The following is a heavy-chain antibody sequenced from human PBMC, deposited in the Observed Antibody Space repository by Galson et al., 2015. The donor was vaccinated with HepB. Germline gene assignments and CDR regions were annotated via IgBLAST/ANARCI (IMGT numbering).Heavy chain of an antibody. Sequence: SVKVSCKASGGTFSSYAISWVRQAPGQGLEWMGGIIPIFGTANYAQKFQGRVTITADESTSTAYMELSSLRSEDTAVYYCARVDNFWSGYYDETDAFDIWGQGTMVTVSS. J-gene: IGHJ3*02. V-gene: IGHV1-69*13. CDR1: GGTFSSYA. D-gene: IGHD3-3*01. CDR3: ARVDNFWSGYYDETDAFDI. CDR2: IIPIFGTA.